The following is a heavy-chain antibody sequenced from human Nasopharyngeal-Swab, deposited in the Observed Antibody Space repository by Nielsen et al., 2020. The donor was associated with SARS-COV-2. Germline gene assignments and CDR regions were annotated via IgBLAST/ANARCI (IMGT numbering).Heavy chain of an antibody. J-gene: IGHJ4*02. D-gene: IGHD1-26*01. CDR2: ISYDGSNK. CDR1: GFTFSSYW. Sequence: GESLKISCAASGFTFSSYWMSWVRQAPGKGLEWVAVISYDGSNKYYADSVKGRFTISRDNSKNTLYLQMNSLRAEDTAVYYCARGVGSSTRPYDYWGQGTLVTVSS. CDR3: ARGVGSSTRPYDY. V-gene: IGHV3-30-3*01.